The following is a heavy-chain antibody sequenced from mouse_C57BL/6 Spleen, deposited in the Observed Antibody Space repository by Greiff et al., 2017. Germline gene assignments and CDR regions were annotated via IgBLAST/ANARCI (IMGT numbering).Heavy chain of an antibody. CDR3: ARKEDYGSSLNWYCDV. J-gene: IGHJ1*03. D-gene: IGHD1-1*01. CDR1: GFSLTSYG. V-gene: IGHV2-2*01. CDR2: IWSGGST. Sequence: QVQLPQSGPALVQPSQSLSITCPVSGFSLTSYGVHWVRQSPGKGLEWLGVIWSGGSTDYNAAFISRLSISKDNSKSQVFFKMNSLQADDTAIYYCARKEDYGSSLNWYCDVWGTGTTVTVAS.